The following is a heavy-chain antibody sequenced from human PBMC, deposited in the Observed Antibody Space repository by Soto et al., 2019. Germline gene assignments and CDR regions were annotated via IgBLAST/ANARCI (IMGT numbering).Heavy chain of an antibody. CDR3: ASIYCSGGSCYPDY. Sequence: SETLSLTCTVSGGSISSYYWSWIRQPPGKGLEWIGYIYYSGSTNYNPPLKSRVTISVDTSKNQFSLKLSSVTAADTAVYYCASIYCSGGSCYPDYWGQGTLVTVS. CDR1: GGSISSYY. J-gene: IGHJ4*02. CDR2: IYYSGST. V-gene: IGHV4-59*01. D-gene: IGHD2-15*01.